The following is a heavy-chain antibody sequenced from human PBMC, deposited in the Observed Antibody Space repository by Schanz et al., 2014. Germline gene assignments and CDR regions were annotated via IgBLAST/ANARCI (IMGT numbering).Heavy chain of an antibody. D-gene: IGHD1-26*01. CDR2: IIPILGIA. CDR1: GYTFTSHG. Sequence: QVQLVQSGAEVKKPGASVKVSCKASGYTFTSHGINWVRQAPGQGLEWMGRIIPILGIANYAQNFQGRVTMTTDTSTSTVYMELRSLTSDDSAVYYCARDRDQWDGNYLDYWGQGTLVTVSS. CDR3: ARDRDQWDGNYLDY. J-gene: IGHJ4*02. V-gene: IGHV1-18*01.